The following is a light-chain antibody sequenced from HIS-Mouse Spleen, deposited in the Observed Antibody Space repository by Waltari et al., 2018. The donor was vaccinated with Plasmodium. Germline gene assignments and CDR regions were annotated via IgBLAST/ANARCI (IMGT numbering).Light chain of an antibody. Sequence: SYELTQPPSVSVSPGQTARITRPGDALPKQYAYWYQQKPGQAPLLVIYKDSERPSGIPERFSGSSSGTTVTLTISGVQAEDEADYYCQSADSSGTPNWVFGGGTKLTVL. J-gene: IGLJ3*02. V-gene: IGLV3-25*03. CDR2: KDS. CDR1: ALPKQY. CDR3: QSADSSGTPNWV.